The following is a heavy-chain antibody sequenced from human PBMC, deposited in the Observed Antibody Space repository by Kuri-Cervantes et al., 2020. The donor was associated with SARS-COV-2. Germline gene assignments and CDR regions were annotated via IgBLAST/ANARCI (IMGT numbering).Heavy chain of an antibody. CDR2: IYTSGST. CDR1: GGSISSYY. CDR3: ARYIAARPRGKNYYYYMDV. Sequence: SETLSLTCNVSGGSISSYYWSWIRQPAGKGLEWIGRIYTSGSTNYNPSLKSRVTMSVDTSKNQFSLKLSSVTAADTAVYYCARYIAARPRGKNYYYYMDVWGKGTTVTVSS. D-gene: IGHD6-6*01. V-gene: IGHV4-4*07. J-gene: IGHJ6*03.